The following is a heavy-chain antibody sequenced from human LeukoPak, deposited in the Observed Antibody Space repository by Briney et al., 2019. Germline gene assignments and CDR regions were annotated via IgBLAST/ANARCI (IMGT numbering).Heavy chain of an antibody. CDR3: ARRQRGLFDY. Sequence: SETLSLTCTVSGGSISSYYWSWIRQPPGKGLEWIGYIYYSGSTNYNPSLKSRVTISVGTSKNQFSLKLSSVTAADTAVYYCARRQRGLFDYWGQGTLVTVSS. V-gene: IGHV4-59*08. CDR1: GGSISSYY. CDR2: IYYSGST. J-gene: IGHJ4*02.